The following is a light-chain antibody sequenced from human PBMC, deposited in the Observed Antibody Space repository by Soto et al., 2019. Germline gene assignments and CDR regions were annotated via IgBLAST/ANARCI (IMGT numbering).Light chain of an antibody. V-gene: IGLV5-45*01. CDR2: YKSDSDK. Sequence: QPVLTQPASLSASPGASASLTCTLRSGINVGTYRIYWYQQKPGSPPQYLLRYKSDSDKQQGSGVPSRFSGSKDASANAGIFLLPGLPFQDGACHFLMIWPKRVGGFGRGTKLTVL. CDR3: MIWPKRVGG. CDR1: SGINVGTYR. J-gene: IGLJ2*01.